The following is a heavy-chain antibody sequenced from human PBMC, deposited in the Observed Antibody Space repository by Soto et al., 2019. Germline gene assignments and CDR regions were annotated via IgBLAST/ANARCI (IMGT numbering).Heavy chain of an antibody. V-gene: IGHV4-59*01. CDR3: ARMRNILTGYTGRFDY. D-gene: IGHD3-9*01. CDR1: GGSISSYY. Sequence: SETLSLTCTVSGGSISSYYWSWIRQPPGKGLEWIGYIYYSGSTNYNPSLKSRVTISVDTSKNQFSLKLSSVTAADTAVYYCARMRNILTGYTGRFDYWGQGTLDTVSS. CDR2: IYYSGST. J-gene: IGHJ4*02.